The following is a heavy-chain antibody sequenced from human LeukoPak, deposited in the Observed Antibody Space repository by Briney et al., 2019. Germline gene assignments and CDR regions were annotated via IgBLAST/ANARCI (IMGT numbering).Heavy chain of an antibody. CDR3: ARDHTPHGGGIYGSGSYSQYYFDY. CDR1: GGTFSSYA. Sequence: ASVKVSCKASGGTFSSYAISWVRQAPGQGFEWMGGIIPIFGTANYAQKFQGRVTITADESTSTAYMELSSLRSEDTAVYYCARDHTPHGGGIYGSGSYSQYYFDYWGQGTLVTVSS. J-gene: IGHJ4*02. D-gene: IGHD3-10*01. CDR2: IIPIFGTA. V-gene: IGHV1-69*01.